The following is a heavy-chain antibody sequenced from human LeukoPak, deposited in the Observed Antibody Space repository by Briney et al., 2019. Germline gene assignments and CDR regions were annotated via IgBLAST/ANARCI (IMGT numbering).Heavy chain of an antibody. CDR3: ARDGGDFWSGYGVTNYFDY. V-gene: IGHV1-2*02. J-gene: IGHJ4*02. CDR2: INPNSGGT. D-gene: IGHD3-3*01. CDR1: GYTFTGYY. Sequence: ASVKVSCKASGYTFTGYYMHWVRQAPGQGLEWMGWINPNSGGTNYAQKFQGRVTMTRDTSISTAYMELSRLRSGDTAVYYCARDGGDFWSGYGVTNYFDYWGQGTLVTVSS.